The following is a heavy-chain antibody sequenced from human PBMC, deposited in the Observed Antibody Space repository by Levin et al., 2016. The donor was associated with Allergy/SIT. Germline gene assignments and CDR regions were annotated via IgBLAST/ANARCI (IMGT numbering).Heavy chain of an antibody. CDR2: MNPNSGNT. J-gene: IGHJ5*02. V-gene: IGHV1-8*01. D-gene: IGHD2-15*01. CDR3: ARNNGYCSGGSCYDNWFDP. Sequence: ASVKVSCKASGYTFTSYDINWVRQATGQGLEWMGWMNPNSGNTGYAQKFQGRVTMTRNTSISTAYMELSSLRSEDTAVYYCARNNGYCSGGSCYDNWFDPWGQGTLVTVSS. CDR1: GYTFTSYD.